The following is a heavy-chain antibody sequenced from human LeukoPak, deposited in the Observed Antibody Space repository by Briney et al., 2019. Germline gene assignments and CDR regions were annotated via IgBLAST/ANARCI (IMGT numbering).Heavy chain of an antibody. V-gene: IGHV4-59*08. CDR1: GGSISSYY. CDR3: ARHSLRGYSYGQGSYYGMDX. CDR2: IYYSGST. Sequence: SETLSLTCTVSGGSISSYYWSWIRQPPGKGLEWIGYIYYSGSTNYNPSLKSRVTISVDTSKNQFSLKLSSVTAADTAVYYCARHSLRGYSYGQGSYYGMDXXXQGTTVTVSS. J-gene: IGHJ6*02. D-gene: IGHD5-18*01.